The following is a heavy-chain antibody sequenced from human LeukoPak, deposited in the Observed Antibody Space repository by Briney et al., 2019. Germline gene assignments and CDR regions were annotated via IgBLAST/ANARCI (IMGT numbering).Heavy chain of an antibody. CDR2: FDPEDGET. J-gene: IGHJ6*02. CDR3: AVSLTTGGYYGMDV. Sequence: ASVKVSCKVSGYTLTELSLHWVRQAPGKGLEWMGRFDPEDGETIYARKFQGRVTMTEDTSTDTAYMELSSLGSEDTAVYFCAVSLTTGGYYGMDVWGQGTTVTVSS. CDR1: GYTLTELS. V-gene: IGHV1-24*01. D-gene: IGHD1-1*01.